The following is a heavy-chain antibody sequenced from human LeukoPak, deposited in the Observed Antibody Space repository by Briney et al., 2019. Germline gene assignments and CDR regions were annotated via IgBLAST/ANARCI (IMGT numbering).Heavy chain of an antibody. J-gene: IGHJ3*02. D-gene: IGHD1-26*01. CDR3: AGRYGGRYWAFDI. CDR2: TYSGGNS. Sequence: GGSLRLSCTATEFTVTTNYLSWVRQAPGKGLKWVSITYSGGNSNSADSVKGRFTITRDDSKNTLYLQMNSLRPEDTAIYYCAGRYGGRYWAFDIWGQGTMVTVFS. V-gene: IGHV3-66*01. CDR1: EFTVTTNY.